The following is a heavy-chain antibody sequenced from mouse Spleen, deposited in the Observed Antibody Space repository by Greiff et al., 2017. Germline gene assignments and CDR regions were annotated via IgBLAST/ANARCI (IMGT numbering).Heavy chain of an antibody. CDR3: ARLWDFDY. CDR1: GFTFSSFG. V-gene: IGHV5-17*02. J-gene: IGHJ2*01. D-gene: IGHD1-1*02. CDR2: ISSGSSTI. Sequence: DVMLVESGGGLVQPGGSRKLSCAASGFTFSSFGMHWVRQAPEKGLEWVAYISSGSSTIYYADTVKGRFTISRDNPKNTLFLQMTSLRSEDTAMYYCARLWDFDYWGQGTTLTVSS.